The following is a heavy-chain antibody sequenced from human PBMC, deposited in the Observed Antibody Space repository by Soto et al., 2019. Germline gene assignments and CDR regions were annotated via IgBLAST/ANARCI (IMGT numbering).Heavy chain of an antibody. CDR2: IYPGDSET. CDR3: ARGQWRSFDT. V-gene: IGHV5-51*01. CDR1: GYSFTSYW. Sequence: GESLKISCKGSGYSFTSYWIGWVRQMPGKGLEWMGIIYPGDSETKYSPSFRGQVTISADKSISTAFLQWSSLKASDSAMYYCARGQWRSFDTWGQGALVTVSS. D-gene: IGHD6-19*01. J-gene: IGHJ4*02.